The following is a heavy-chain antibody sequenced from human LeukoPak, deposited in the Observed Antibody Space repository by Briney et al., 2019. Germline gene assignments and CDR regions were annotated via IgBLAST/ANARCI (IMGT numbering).Heavy chain of an antibody. J-gene: IGHJ6*03. CDR3: WRGSGREWLLRPYYYYYMDV. CDR2: FNHSGST. V-gene: IGHV4-34*01. CDR1: GGSFSGYY. D-gene: IGHD3-3*01. Sequence: SETLSLTCAVYGGSFSGYYWSWIRQPPGKGLEWIGEFNHSGSTNYNPSLKSRVTISVDTSKNQFSLELSSVTAADTAVYYCWRGSGREWLLRPYYYYYMDVWGKGTTVTDSS.